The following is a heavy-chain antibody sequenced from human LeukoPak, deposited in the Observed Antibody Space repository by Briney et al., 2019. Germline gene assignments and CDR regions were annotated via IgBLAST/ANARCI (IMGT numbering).Heavy chain of an antibody. CDR1: GFTFSNYG. V-gene: IGHV3-30*03. CDR2: ISSDGSYK. CDR3: VGGYDPHY. Sequence: GRSLRLSCAASGFTFSNYGMHWVRQAPGKGLEWVAVISSDGSYKYNGDSVKGRFTISRDNSKNTLYLQMNSLRAEDTAIYYCVGGYDPHYWGQGTLVTVSS. J-gene: IGHJ4*02. D-gene: IGHD2-8*02.